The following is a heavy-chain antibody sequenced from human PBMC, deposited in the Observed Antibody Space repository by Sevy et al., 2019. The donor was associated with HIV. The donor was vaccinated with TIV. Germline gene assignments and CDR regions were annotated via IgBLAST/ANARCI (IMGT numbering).Heavy chain of an antibody. CDR2: IYYSGST. Sequence: SETLSLTCTVSGDSVSGGNYYWSWIRQPPGKGLEWIGYIYYSGSTNYNPSLKRRVTISIDTSKNQFSLRLTSVTAADTAVYYCARGLFDYWGQRTLVTVSS. J-gene: IGHJ4*02. V-gene: IGHV4-61*01. CDR3: ARGLFDY. CDR1: GDSVSGGNYY.